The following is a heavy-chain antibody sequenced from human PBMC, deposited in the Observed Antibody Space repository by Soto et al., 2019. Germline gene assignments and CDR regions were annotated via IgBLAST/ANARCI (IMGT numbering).Heavy chain of an antibody. CDR2: ISPSGDNT. CDR3: ARSGSHSYFQQ. V-gene: IGHV3-23*01. D-gene: IGHD3-10*01. Sequence: HPGGSLRLSCGAAGFTFSSYAMNWVRQAPRKGLGWVSAISPSGDNTYYADSVKGRFTISRDNSNNTLSLQMNSLRDEDTAVYYCARSGSHSYFQQWGLGTLVTVSS. CDR1: GFTFSSYA. J-gene: IGHJ1*01.